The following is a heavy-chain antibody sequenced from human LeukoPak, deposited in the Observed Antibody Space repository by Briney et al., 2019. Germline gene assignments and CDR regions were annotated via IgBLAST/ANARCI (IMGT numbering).Heavy chain of an antibody. CDR1: GYSISSGYY. CDR3: ASAVVPAAAFDI. CDR2: IYHSGST. D-gene: IGHD2-2*01. J-gene: IGHJ3*02. V-gene: IGHV4-38-2*01. Sequence: SETLSPTCAVSGYSISSGYYWGWIRQPSGKGLEWIGSIYHSGSTYYNPSLKSRVTISVDTSKNQFSLKLSSVTAADTAVYYCASAVVPAAAFDIWGQGTMVTVSS.